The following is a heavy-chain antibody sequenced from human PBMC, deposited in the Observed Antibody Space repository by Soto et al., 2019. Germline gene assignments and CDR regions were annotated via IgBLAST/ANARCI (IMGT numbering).Heavy chain of an antibody. J-gene: IGHJ6*02. CDR2: IYHSGST. CDR1: GGSISSSNW. Sequence: SETLSLTCAVSGGSISSSNWWSWVRQPPGKGLEWIGEIYHSGSTNYNPSLKSRVTIPVDKSKNQFSLKLSSVTAADTAVYYCARAPGYDILTGYKSLAYYYGMDVWGQGTTVTVSS. CDR3: ARAPGYDILTGYKSLAYYYGMDV. D-gene: IGHD3-9*01. V-gene: IGHV4-4*02.